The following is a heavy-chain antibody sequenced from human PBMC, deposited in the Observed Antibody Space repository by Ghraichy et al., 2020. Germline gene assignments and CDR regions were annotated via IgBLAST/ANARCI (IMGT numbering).Heavy chain of an antibody. V-gene: IGHV3-7*01. J-gene: IGHJ6*02. CDR3: TRDPGWYYGMAV. CDR1: GFTSKSYW. CDR2: IKLDGSEK. Sequence: GVSLNISCAASGFTSKSYWMNWVRQAPGKGPEWVANIKLDGSEKYYVDSVRGRFTISRDNANNSLYLQMSSLRAEDTAVYYCTRDPGWYYGMAVWGQGTTVTVSS. D-gene: IGHD2-15*01.